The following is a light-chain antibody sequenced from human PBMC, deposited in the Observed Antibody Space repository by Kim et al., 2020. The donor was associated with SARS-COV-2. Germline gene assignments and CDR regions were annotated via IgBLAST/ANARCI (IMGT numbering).Light chain of an antibody. J-gene: IGLJ1*01. CDR1: KCDVEAYYL. Sequence: GQSITISCTGTKCDVEAYYLVSWYQQYPGKDPKLMIYEGTKRPSGVSRRFSGSKSGNTASLTISGLQADDEAVYCCCSYAGSSTFVFGTVTKVTIL. CDR2: EGT. V-gene: IGLV2-23*01. CDR3: CSYAGSSTFV.